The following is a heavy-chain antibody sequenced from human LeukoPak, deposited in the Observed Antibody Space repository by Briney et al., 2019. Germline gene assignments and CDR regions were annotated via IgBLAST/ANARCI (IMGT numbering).Heavy chain of an antibody. CDR3: ARDYYDSSGL. V-gene: IGHV4-30-2*01. J-gene: IGHJ4*02. D-gene: IGHD3-22*01. CDR2: IYHSGST. Sequence: SETLSLTCTVSGDSISSSGYYWSWIRQPPGKGLEWIGYIYHSGSTYYNPSLKSRVTISVDRSKNQFSLKLSSVTAADTAVYYCARDYYDSSGLWGRGTLVTVSS. CDR1: GDSISSSGYY.